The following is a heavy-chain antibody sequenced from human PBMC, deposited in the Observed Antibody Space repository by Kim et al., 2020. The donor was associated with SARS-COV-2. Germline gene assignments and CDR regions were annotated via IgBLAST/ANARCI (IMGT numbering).Heavy chain of an antibody. CDR1: GGSFSGYY. J-gene: IGHJ6*03. V-gene: IGHV4-34*01. CDR2: INHSGST. Sequence: SETLSLTCAVYGGSFSGYYWSWIRQPPGKGLEWIGEINHSGSTNYNPSLKSRVTISVDTSKNQFSLKLSSVTAADTAVYYCARESKRGYCSGGSCYY. CDR3: ARESKRGYCSGGSCYY. D-gene: IGHD2-15*01.